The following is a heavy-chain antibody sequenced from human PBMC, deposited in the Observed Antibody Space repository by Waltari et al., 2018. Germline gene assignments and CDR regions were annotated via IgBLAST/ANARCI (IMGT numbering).Heavy chain of an antibody. CDR3: ARGAARRPYYFDY. D-gene: IGHD6-6*01. J-gene: IGHJ4*02. CDR2: IIPILGIA. V-gene: IGHV1-69*04. CDR1: GGTFSRYA. Sequence: QVQLVQSGAEVKKPGSSVKVSCKASGGTFSRYAIRWVRPAPGQGLEWMGRIIPILGIANYAQKFQGRVTITADKSTSTAYMELSSLRSEDTAVYYCARGAARRPYYFDYWGQGTLVTVSS.